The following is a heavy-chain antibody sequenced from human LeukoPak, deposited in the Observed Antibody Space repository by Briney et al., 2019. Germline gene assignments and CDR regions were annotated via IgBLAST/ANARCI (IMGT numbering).Heavy chain of an antibody. J-gene: IGHJ4*02. CDR2: VSAEGERR. Sequence: GGSLRLSCAASGFTFSHYAMHWVRRAPGKGLEWITFVSAEGERRHYADSVKGRFTISRDDSKNTLYLQMNSLSPEDSALYYCVRDLSGHYSFDHWGQGALVTVSS. CDR3: VRDLSGHYSFDH. CDR1: GFTFSHYA. V-gene: IGHV3-30*04. D-gene: IGHD4-17*01.